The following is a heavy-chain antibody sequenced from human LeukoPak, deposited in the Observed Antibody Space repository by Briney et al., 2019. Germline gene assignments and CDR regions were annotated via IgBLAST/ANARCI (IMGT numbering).Heavy chain of an antibody. V-gene: IGHV3-7*01. Sequence: GGSLRLSCAASGFTFTTYWMNWVRQAPGEGLEWVTGRKQDGSVKYYVDSVKGRFTISRDNAKNSVYLQMDSLRADDTAVYYCVRRNLFDFWGQGTLVTVSS. CDR3: VRRNLFDF. CDR1: GFTFTTYW. CDR2: RKQDGSVK. J-gene: IGHJ4*02.